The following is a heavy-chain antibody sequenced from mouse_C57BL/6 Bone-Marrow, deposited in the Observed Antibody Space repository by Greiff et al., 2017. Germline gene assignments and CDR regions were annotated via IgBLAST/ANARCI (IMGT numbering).Heavy chain of an antibody. V-gene: IGHV14-4*01. D-gene: IGHD1-1*01. Sequence: VQLQQSGAELVRPGASVKLSCTASGFNIKDDYMHWVKQRPEQGLEWIGWIDPENGDTEYASKFQGKATITADTSSNTAYLQLSSLTSEDTAVYYFTMYYYGRRAMDYWGQGTSVTVSS. CDR1: GFNIKDDY. CDR2: IDPENGDT. CDR3: TMYYYGRRAMDY. J-gene: IGHJ4*01.